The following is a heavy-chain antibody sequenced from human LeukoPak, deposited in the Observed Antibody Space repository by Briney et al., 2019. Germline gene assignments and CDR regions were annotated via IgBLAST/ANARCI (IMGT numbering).Heavy chain of an antibody. J-gene: IGHJ5*02. Sequence: ASVKVSCKASGYTFTNYDINWVRQAAGQGLEWMGWMNPNSGSAAYAQKFQGRVTITRNTSITTAYMDLSSLTSEDTAVYYCARDIAGATSGGWFDPWGQGTLVTVSS. CDR1: GYTFTNYD. V-gene: IGHV1-8*03. D-gene: IGHD1-1*01. CDR3: ARDIAGATSGGWFDP. CDR2: MNPNSGSA.